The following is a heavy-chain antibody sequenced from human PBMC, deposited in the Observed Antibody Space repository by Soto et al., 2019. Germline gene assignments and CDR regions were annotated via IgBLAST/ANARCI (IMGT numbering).Heavy chain of an antibody. Sequence: ASVKVSCKASGGTFSNSGLSWVRQAPGQGLEWMGGIIPIFGTTKYAQKFQGRLTITADKSTNTVYMELSSLRSEDTAVYFCARESEYYDFWSGYFPGWGQGTLVTVSS. CDR3: ARESEYYDFWSGYFPG. V-gene: IGHV1-69*06. J-gene: IGHJ4*02. CDR1: GGTFSNSG. CDR2: IIPIFGTT. D-gene: IGHD3-3*01.